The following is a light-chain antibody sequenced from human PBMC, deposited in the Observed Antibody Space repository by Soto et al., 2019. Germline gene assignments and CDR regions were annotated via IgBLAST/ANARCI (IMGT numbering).Light chain of an antibody. Sequence: EIVLTQSPGTLSLSPEERATLSCRASQSVSSGYLAWYQQKPGQAPTLLIYGASSRATGIPDRFSGSGSGTDFTLTISRLEPEDFAVYYCQQYGSSPYTFGQGTKLEIK. J-gene: IGKJ2*01. CDR1: QSVSSGY. CDR3: QQYGSSPYT. CDR2: GAS. V-gene: IGKV3-20*01.